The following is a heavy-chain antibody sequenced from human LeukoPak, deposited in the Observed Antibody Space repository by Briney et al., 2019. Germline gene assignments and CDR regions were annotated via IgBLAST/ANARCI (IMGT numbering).Heavy chain of an antibody. CDR3: ANSGYSGYDLLHIDY. D-gene: IGHD5-12*01. J-gene: IGHJ4*02. Sequence: ASVKVSCKASGGTFSSYAISWVRQAPGQGLEWMGGIIPIFGTANYAQKFQGRVTITADKSTSTAYMELSSLRSEDTAVYYCANSGYSGYDLLHIDYWGQGTLVTVSS. CDR1: GGTFSSYA. CDR2: IIPIFGTA. V-gene: IGHV1-69*06.